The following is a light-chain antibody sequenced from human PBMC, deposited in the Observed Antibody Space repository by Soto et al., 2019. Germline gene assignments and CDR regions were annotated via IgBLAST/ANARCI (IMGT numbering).Light chain of an antibody. V-gene: IGLV2-14*01. J-gene: IGLJ2*01. CDR2: DVT. CDR1: SSDVGGYNY. CDR3: SSYTSSSAPVV. Sequence: QSALTQPASVSGSPGQSITISCTGTSSDVGGYNYVSWYQQHPGKLPKLMIYDVTNRPSGVSNRFSGSKSGNTASLTISGLQAEDEADYYCSSYTSSSAPVVFGGGTKLTVL.